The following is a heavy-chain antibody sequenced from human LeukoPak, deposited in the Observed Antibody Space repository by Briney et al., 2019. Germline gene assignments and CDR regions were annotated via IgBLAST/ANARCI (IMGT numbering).Heavy chain of an antibody. CDR1: GFTLGNYA. CDR2: IYSGGST. D-gene: IGHD1-26*01. CDR3: ARVGSGSSLGAFDI. J-gene: IGHJ3*02. Sequence: GGSLRLSCAASGFTLGNYAMSWVRQAPGKGLEWVSVIYSGGSTYYADSVKGRFTISRDNPKNTLYLQMNSLRAEDTAVYYCARVGSGSSLGAFDIWGQGTMVTVSS. V-gene: IGHV3-53*01.